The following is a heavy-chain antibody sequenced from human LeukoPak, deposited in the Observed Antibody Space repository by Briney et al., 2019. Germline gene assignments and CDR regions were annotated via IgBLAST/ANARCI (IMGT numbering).Heavy chain of an antibody. CDR1: GFTFSSYE. D-gene: IGHD3-22*01. CDR3: ARHVVAVGFDY. V-gene: IGHV3-21*01. J-gene: IGHJ4*02. CDR2: MSSGSTYT. Sequence: GGSLRLSCAASGFTFSSYEMNWVRQAPGKGLEWVSSMSSGSTYTYYADSVKGRFTISRDNAKNSLYLQMNSLRAEDTAVYYCARHVVAVGFDYWGQGTLVTVSS.